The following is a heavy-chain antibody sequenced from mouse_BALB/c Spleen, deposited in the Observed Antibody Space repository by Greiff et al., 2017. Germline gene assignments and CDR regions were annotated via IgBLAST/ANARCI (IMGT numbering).Heavy chain of an antibody. V-gene: IGHV1-87*01. CDR1: GYTFTSYW. CDR2: IYPGDGDT. Sequence: VQLQQSGAELARPGASVKLSCKASGYTFTSYWMQWVKQRPGQGLEWIGAIYPGDGDTRYTQKFKGKATLTADKSSSTAYMQLSSLASEDSAVYYCARGRGTLYYGNDFYAMDYWGQGTSVTVSS. J-gene: IGHJ4*01. D-gene: IGHD2-2*01. CDR3: ARGRGTLYYGNDFYAMDY.